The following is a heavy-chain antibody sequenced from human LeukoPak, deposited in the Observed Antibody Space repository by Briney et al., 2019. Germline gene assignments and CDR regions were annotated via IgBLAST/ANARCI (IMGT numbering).Heavy chain of an antibody. Sequence: SETLSLTCTVCGGSISIYYWNWIRQPPGKGLEWIGYIYYSGSTNYNPSLKSRVTISVDTSKNQFSLKLSSATAADTAVYYCARHQGDTDYYYYYGMDVWGQGTTVTVSS. V-gene: IGHV4-59*08. J-gene: IGHJ6*02. CDR2: IYYSGST. CDR3: ARHQGDTDYYYYYGMDV. D-gene: IGHD5-18*01. CDR1: GGSISIYY.